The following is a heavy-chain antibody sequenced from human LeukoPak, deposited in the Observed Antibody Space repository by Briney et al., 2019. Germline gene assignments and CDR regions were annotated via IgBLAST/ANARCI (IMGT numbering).Heavy chain of an antibody. D-gene: IGHD2-15*01. Sequence: SETLSLTCTVSGGSVSSGSDYWSWIRQPPGKGLEWIGYIYYSGSTNYNPSLKSRVTISVDTSKNQFSLKLSSVTAADTAVYYCARDLLIGGDPWGQGTLVTVSS. J-gene: IGHJ5*02. CDR1: GGSVSSGSDY. CDR2: IYYSGST. CDR3: ARDLLIGGDP. V-gene: IGHV4-61*01.